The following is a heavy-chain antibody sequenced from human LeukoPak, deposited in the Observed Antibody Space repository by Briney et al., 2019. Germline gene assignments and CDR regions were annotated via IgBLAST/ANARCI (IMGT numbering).Heavy chain of an antibody. CDR2: ITGSIYFSGST. CDR3: ASDDYGDLVNAFDI. D-gene: IGHD4-17*01. Sequence: SETLSLTCTVSGGSINNYYWNWIRQPPGKGLEWIGYITGSIYFSGSTKYDPSLESRVTISLDTSKNHFSLKLTSVTAADTAVYYCASDDYGDLVNAFDIWGQGTMVTVSS. V-gene: IGHV4-59*12. J-gene: IGHJ3*02. CDR1: GGSINNYY.